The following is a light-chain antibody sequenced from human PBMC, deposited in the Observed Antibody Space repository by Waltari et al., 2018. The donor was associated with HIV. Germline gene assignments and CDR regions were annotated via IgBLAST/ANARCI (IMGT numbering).Light chain of an antibody. V-gene: IGLV3-21*04. CDR2: HDS. CDR3: QLWDSSRDYYV. J-gene: IGLJ1*01. Sequence: SYVLTQAPSVSVAPGSTPTLTCAGTNIASKRVHWYQQNPGLAPVVVISHDSDRPLGIPDRFSGSKSEHTATLTISRVEAGDEADYYCQLWDSSRDYYVFGTGTKVTVL. CDR1: NIASKR.